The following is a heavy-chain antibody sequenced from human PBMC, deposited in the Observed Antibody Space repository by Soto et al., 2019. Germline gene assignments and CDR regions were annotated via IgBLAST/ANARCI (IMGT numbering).Heavy chain of an antibody. CDR1: GFTFSSYG. CDR3: AKDLLAAGTDYFDY. CDR2: ISYDGSNK. J-gene: IGHJ4*02. D-gene: IGHD6-13*01. Sequence: ESGGGVVQPGRSLRLSCAASGFTFSSYGMHWVRQAPGKGLEWVAVISYDGSNKYYADSVKGRFTISRDNSKNTLYLQMNSLRAEDTAVYYCAKDLLAAGTDYFDYWGQGTLVTVSS. V-gene: IGHV3-30*18.